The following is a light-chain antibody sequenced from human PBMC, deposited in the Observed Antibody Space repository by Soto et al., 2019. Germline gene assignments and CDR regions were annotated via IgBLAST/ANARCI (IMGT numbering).Light chain of an antibody. CDR3: QQYHYWWT. Sequence: EIVMTQSPATLSVSPGETATLSCRASQSISSHLAWYQQKPGQAPRLLMHDASARATGIPARFSGSGSGTEFRLTISSLQSDDFAVYYCQQYHYWWTFGQGAKVEIK. J-gene: IGKJ1*01. CDR1: QSISSH. V-gene: IGKV3-15*01. CDR2: DAS.